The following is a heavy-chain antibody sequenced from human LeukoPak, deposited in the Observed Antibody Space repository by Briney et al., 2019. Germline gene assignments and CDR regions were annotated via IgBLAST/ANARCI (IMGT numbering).Heavy chain of an antibody. CDR2: IIPIFGTA. Sequence: GASVKVSCKASGGTFSSYAISWVRQAPGQGLEWMGGIIPIFGTANYAQKFQGRVTITTDESTSTAYMELSSLRSEDTAVYYCARNWRGYSSSSLWFDYWGQGTLVTVSS. J-gene: IGHJ4*02. D-gene: IGHD6-6*01. CDR1: GGTFSSYA. CDR3: ARNWRGYSSSSLWFDY. V-gene: IGHV1-69*05.